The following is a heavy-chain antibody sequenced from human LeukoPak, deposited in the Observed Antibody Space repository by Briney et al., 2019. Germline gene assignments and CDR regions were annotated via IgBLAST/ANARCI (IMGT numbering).Heavy chain of an antibody. J-gene: IGHJ4*02. D-gene: IGHD3-22*01. CDR3: ARSTWLLDK. V-gene: IGHV4-59*01. CDR2: IYYSGST. Sequence: PSETLSLTCTVSGGSISPYYWSWVRQPPGKGLEWIGYIYYSGSTNYNPSLKSRVTISLDTSKNQFSLKLSSVTAADTAVYFCARSTWLLDKWGQGTLVTVSS. CDR1: GGSISPYY.